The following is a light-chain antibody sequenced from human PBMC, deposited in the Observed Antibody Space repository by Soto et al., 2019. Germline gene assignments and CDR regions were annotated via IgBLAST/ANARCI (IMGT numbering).Light chain of an antibody. J-gene: IGLJ2*01. CDR3: SSYTSSSTYVV. Sequence: QSVLTQPASVSGSPGQSITISCTGTSSDVGGHNYVSWYQQHPGKAPKLMIYDVSNRPSGVSNRFSGSKSGNTASLTISGLQAGDEADYYCSSYTSSSTYVVFGGGTKLTVL. V-gene: IGLV2-14*01. CDR1: SSDVGGHNY. CDR2: DVS.